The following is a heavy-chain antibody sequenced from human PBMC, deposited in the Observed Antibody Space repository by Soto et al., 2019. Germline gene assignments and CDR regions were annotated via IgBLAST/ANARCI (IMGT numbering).Heavy chain of an antibody. J-gene: IGHJ4*02. V-gene: IGHV3-21*05. CDR2: ISSSSSYT. CDR3: ARDLNRGAPDY. Sequence: GGSLRLSCAASGFTFSIYSMNWVRQAPGKGLEWVSYISSSSSYTNYADPVKGRFTISRDNAKNSLYLQMNSLRAEDTAVYYCARDLNRGAPDYWGQGTLVTVSS. CDR1: GFTFSIYS. D-gene: IGHD3-10*01.